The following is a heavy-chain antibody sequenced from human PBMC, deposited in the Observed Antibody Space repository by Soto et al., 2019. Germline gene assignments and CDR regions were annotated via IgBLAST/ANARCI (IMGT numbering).Heavy chain of an antibody. CDR3: ARGAYSRSLDY. Sequence: EVQLVESGGGLVQPGGSLRLSCAVSGFIFKSYWMHWVRQVPGKGLVWVSGISLDGITTNYAGSVKGRFTISRDNAKNTLYLQMNSLRAEDTAIYYCARGAYSRSLDYWGQGALVTISP. CDR2: ISLDGITT. D-gene: IGHD6-6*01. V-gene: IGHV3-74*01. CDR1: GFIFKSYW. J-gene: IGHJ4*02.